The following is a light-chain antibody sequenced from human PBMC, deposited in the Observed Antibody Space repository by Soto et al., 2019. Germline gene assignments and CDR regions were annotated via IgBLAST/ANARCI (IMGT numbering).Light chain of an antibody. CDR2: EVS. Sequence: QSALTQPASVSGSPGQSITISCTGTSSDVGGYNYVSWYQQHPGKAPKLMIYEVSNRPSGVSNRFSGSKSGNTASLTISGLQAEDEADYYCSSYTSRSTLGVFGGGTKVTVL. CDR3: SSYTSRSTLGV. J-gene: IGLJ2*01. CDR1: SSDVGGYNY. V-gene: IGLV2-14*01.